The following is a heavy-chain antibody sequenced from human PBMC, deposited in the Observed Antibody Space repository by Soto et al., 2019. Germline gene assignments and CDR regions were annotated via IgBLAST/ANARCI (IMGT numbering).Heavy chain of an antibody. D-gene: IGHD6-19*01. J-gene: IGHJ4*02. CDR2: ISAYNGNT. V-gene: IGHV1-18*01. CDR1: GYAFTSYG. Sequence: ASVKVSCKASGYAFTSYGISWVRQAPGQGLEWMGWISAYNGNTNYAQKLQGRVTMTTDTSTSTAYMELRSLRSDDTAVYYCARKRGAVAANGYYFDYWGQGTLVTVSS. CDR3: ARKRGAVAANGYYFDY.